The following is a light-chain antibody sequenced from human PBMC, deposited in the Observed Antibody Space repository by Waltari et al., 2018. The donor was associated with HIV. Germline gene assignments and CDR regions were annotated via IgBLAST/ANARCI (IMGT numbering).Light chain of an antibody. CDR3: EVWDETRNRVV. CDR1: RIGTKS. Sequence: YLLTQPPSVSVAQGKTATIHCEGDRIGTKSVHRYQQKSGQAPQLIIYYDSDRPSGIPERFSGSNSGSAATLTISRVEDGDEADYYCEVWDETRNRVVFGGGTKLFAL. CDR2: YDS. V-gene: IGLV3-21*04. J-gene: IGLJ2*01.